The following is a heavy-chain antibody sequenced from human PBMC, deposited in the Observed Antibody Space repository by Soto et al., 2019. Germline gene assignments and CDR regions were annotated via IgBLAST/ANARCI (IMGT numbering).Heavy chain of an antibody. D-gene: IGHD3-9*01. J-gene: IGHJ5*02. V-gene: IGHV4-39*01. CDR2: IYYIGST. CDR1: GGSISSSNYY. Sequence: SETLSLTCTVSGGSISSSNYYWGWIRQPPGKGLEWIGSIYYIGSTYSNPSLKSRITISVDTSKNQFSLKLSSVTAADTAVYYCARLGILTGYPRGFAPWGQGPLVPVSS. CDR3: ARLGILTGYPRGFAP.